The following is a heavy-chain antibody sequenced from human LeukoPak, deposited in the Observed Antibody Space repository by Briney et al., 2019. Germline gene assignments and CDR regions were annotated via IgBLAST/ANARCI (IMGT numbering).Heavy chain of an antibody. CDR3: ARDRSDDYSEGLPYYYYGMDV. CDR1: GGSISSGGYS. J-gene: IGHJ6*02. Sequence: SQTLSLTCTVSGGSISSGGYSWSWIRQHPGKGLEWIGYIYYSGSTYYNPSLKSRVTISVDTSKNQFSLKLSSVTAADTAVYYCARDRSDDYSEGLPYYYYGMDVWGQGTTVTVSS. CDR2: IYYSGST. D-gene: IGHD4-11*01. V-gene: IGHV4-31*03.